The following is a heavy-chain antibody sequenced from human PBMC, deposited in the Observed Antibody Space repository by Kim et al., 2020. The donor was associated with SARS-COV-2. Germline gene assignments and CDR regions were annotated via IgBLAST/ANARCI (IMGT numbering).Heavy chain of an antibody. CDR1: GFTFYDYA. Sequence: GGSLRLSCAASGFTFYDYAMHWVRQAPGKGLEWVSGISWNSGSIGYADSVKGRFTISRDNAKNSLYLQMNSLRAEDTAWYYCAKDNSMGLLWFGELSSDYYGMDVWGQGTTVTVSS. V-gene: IGHV3-9*01. CDR2: ISWNSGSI. CDR3: AKDNSMGLLWFGELSSDYYGMDV. D-gene: IGHD3-10*01. J-gene: IGHJ6*02.